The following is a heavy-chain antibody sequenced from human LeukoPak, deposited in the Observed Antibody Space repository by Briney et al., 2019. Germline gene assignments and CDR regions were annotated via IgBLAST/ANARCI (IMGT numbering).Heavy chain of an antibody. Sequence: SETLSLTCTVSGGSISSYYWSWIRQPPGKGLEWIGYIYYSGSTNYNPSLKSRVTISVDTSKNQFSLKLSSVTAADTAVYYCARQIASAGTAGFDFWGQGALVTVSS. V-gene: IGHV4-59*01. CDR3: ARQIASAGTAGFDF. CDR2: IYYSGST. D-gene: IGHD6-13*01. CDR1: GGSISSYY. J-gene: IGHJ4*02.